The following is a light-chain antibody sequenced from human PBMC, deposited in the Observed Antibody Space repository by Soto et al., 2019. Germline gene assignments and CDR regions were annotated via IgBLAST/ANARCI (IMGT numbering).Light chain of an antibody. CDR3: LQYGSSPPYT. CDR2: GAS. CDR1: QSVSSSY. V-gene: IGKV3-20*01. Sequence: EIVLTQSPGTLSLSPGERATLSCRASQSVSSSYLAWYQHKPGQAPRLLIYGASNRATGIPDRFSGSGSGTDFSLTLSRLEPEDFAVYYCLQYGSSPPYTFGQGTKLEIK. J-gene: IGKJ2*01.